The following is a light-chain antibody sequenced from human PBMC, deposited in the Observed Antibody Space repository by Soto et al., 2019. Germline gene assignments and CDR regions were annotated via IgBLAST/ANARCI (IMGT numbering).Light chain of an antibody. J-gene: IGKJ5*01. CDR1: QVIGNY. CDR3: QKYNSGLIT. V-gene: IGKV1-27*01. Sequence: DIQMTQSPPSLSASVGDRVTITCRASQVIGNYLAWYQQKPGKVPKLLIYGAYTLQSGVPSRFSGSGSGTDFTLTISSLQPEDVAIYYCQKYNSGLITFGQGTRLEIK. CDR2: GAY.